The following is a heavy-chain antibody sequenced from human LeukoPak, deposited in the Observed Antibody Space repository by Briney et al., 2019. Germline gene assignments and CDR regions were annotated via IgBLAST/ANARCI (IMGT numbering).Heavy chain of an antibody. Sequence: GASVKVSCKASGYTFTGYYMHWVRQAPGQGLEWMGRIIPILGIANYAQKFQGRVTITADKSTSTAYMELSSLRSEDTAVYYCARYYGAYDSSASDAFDIWGQGTMVTVSS. D-gene: IGHD3-22*01. CDR2: IIPILGIA. CDR3: ARYYGAYDSSASDAFDI. V-gene: IGHV1-69*02. CDR1: GYTFTGYY. J-gene: IGHJ3*02.